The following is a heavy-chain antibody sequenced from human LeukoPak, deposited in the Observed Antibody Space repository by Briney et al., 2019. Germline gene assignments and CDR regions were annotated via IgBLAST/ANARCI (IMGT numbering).Heavy chain of an antibody. CDR3: ARYVSSGLDY. V-gene: IGHV4-4*02. Sequence: SETLSLTCGVSGGSIDITNYWSWVRQAPGKGLEWIGEISHGGTTNYNPSLRSRVAMSLDRANNQFSLSLTSVTAADTAVYYCARYVSSGLDYWGQGSLVTVSS. J-gene: IGHJ4*02. CDR2: ISHGGTT. D-gene: IGHD3-22*01. CDR1: GGSIDITNY.